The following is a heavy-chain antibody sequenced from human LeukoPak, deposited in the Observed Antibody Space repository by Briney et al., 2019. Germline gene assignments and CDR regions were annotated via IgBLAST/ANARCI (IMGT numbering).Heavy chain of an antibody. J-gene: IGHJ4*02. D-gene: IGHD5-24*01. CDR2: IKQDGSEK. CDR1: GFTFSGYS. CDR3: ARFRDAYNHLVVYFDY. V-gene: IGHV3-7*05. Sequence: GGSLRLSCVASGFTFSGYSMIWVRQAPGKGLEWVANIKQDGSEKYYVESVKGRFTISRDNAKNSLYLQMNSLRVEDTAVYYCARFRDAYNHLVVYFDYWGQGTLVTVSS.